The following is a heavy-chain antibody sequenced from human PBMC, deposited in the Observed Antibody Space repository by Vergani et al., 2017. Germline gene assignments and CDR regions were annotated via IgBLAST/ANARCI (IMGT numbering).Heavy chain of an antibody. Sequence: QVQLVESGGGLVQPGGSLRLSCAASGFTFTSYGISWVRQAPGQGLEWMGWISAYNGNTNYAQKLQGRVTMTTDTSTSTAYMELRSLRSDDTAVYYCARDLKASGWYGDYWGQGTLVTVSS. CDR1: GFTFTSYG. J-gene: IGHJ4*02. D-gene: IGHD6-19*01. CDR2: ISAYNGNT. CDR3: ARDLKASGWYGDY. V-gene: IGHV1-18*04.